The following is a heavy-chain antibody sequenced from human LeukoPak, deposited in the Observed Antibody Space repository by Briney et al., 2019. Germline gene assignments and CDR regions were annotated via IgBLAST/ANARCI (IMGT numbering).Heavy chain of an antibody. J-gene: IGHJ4*01. CDR3: ARDGTAAGLYFDL. CDR1: GFTFTDYW. CDR2: IRQDGSEK. Sequence: GGSLRLSCGVSGFTFTDYWMNWVRQAPGKGPEWVASIRQDGSEKTYVDSVKGRFTISRDNTKNSLSLQLNGLRAEDTAVYYCARDGTAAGLYFDLWGQGTLVTVSS. V-gene: IGHV3-7*01. D-gene: IGHD6-13*01.